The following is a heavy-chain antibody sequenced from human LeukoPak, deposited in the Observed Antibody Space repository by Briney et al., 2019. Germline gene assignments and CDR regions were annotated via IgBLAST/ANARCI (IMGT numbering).Heavy chain of an antibody. V-gene: IGHV4-39*07. D-gene: IGHD3-22*01. CDR1: GGSISSSSYS. CDR3: ARGRYYYDSSGYYYGFDYFDY. CDR2: IYYSGST. Sequence: PSETLSLTCTVSGGSISSSSYSWGWIRQPPGKGLEWIGSIYYSGSTYYNPSLKSRVTISVDTSKNQFSLKLSSVTAADTAVYYCARGRYYYDSSGYYYGFDYFDYWGQGTLVTVSS. J-gene: IGHJ4*02.